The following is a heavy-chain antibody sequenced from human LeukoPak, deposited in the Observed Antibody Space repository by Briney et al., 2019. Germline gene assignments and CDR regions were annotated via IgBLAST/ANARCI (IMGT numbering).Heavy chain of an antibody. CDR3: ARIKSIAARPDWFDP. D-gene: IGHD6-6*01. J-gene: IGHJ5*02. V-gene: IGHV4-61*01. Sequence: KPSETLSLTCTVSGVSVRSGSYYWNWIRQPPEKGLEWIGYIYYSGSTNYNPSLKSRITISVDTSKNQFSLKLSSVTAADTAVYYCARIKSIAARPDWFDPWGQGTLVTVSS. CDR1: GVSVRSGSYY. CDR2: IYYSGST.